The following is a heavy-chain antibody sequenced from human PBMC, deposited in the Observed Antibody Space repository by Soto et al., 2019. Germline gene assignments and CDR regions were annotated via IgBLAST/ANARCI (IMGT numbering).Heavy chain of an antibody. D-gene: IGHD6-6*01. CDR3: ARIIGGYSSSPRPATSQTYYYYYGMDV. CDR1: GFSLSTSGMC. J-gene: IGHJ6*02. CDR2: IDLDDDK. Sequence: SGPTLVNPTQTLTLTCTFSGFSLSTSGMCVSWIRQPAGKALEWLALIDLDDDKYYSTSLKTRLTISKDTSKXQVVLTMTNMDPVDTATYYCARIIGGYSSSPRPATSQTYYYYYGMDVWGQGTTVTVSS. V-gene: IGHV2-70*01.